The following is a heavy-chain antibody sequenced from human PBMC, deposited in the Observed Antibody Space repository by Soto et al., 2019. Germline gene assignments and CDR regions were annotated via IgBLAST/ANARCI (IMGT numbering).Heavy chain of an antibody. CDR1: GFIFSSYG. V-gene: IGHV3-33*01. CDR3: ARDPYTHCSSTSCYTAYYYYYGMDV. Sequence: HTGGSLRLSCAASGFIFSSYGMHWVRQAPGKGLEWVAFIWYDGTNKYYADSVKGRFTISRDNSKNTLYLQMNSLRAEDTAVYYCARDPYTHCSSTSCYTAYYYYYGMDVWGQGTTVTVSS. D-gene: IGHD2-2*02. J-gene: IGHJ6*02. CDR2: IWYDGTNK.